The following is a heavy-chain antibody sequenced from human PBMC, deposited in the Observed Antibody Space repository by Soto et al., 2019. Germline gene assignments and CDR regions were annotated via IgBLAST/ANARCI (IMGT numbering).Heavy chain of an antibody. CDR2: ISAYNGNT. V-gene: IGHV1-18*01. CDR1: GYTFTSYG. CDR3: ARGTTYDFWSGSCPVRPMDV. D-gene: IGHD3-3*01. Sequence: GASVKVSCKASGYTFTSYGIIWVRQAPGQGLEWMGWISAYNGNTNYAQKLQGRVTMTTDTSTSTAYMELRSLRSDDTAVYYCARGTTYDFWSGSCPVRPMDVWGQGTTVTVSS. J-gene: IGHJ6*02.